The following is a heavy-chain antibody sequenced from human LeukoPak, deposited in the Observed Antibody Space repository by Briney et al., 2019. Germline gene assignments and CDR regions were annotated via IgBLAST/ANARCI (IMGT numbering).Heavy chain of an antibody. V-gene: IGHV1-2*02. CDR2: INPNSGGT. Sequence: GASVTVSCKASGYTFTGYYMHWVRQAPGQELEWMGWINPNSGGTNYAQKFQGRVTMTRDTSISTAYMELSRLRSDDTAVYYCAKSYGDYVSPRIYDYWGQGTLVTVSS. CDR3: AKSYGDYVSPRIYDY. CDR1: GYTFTGYY. J-gene: IGHJ4*02. D-gene: IGHD4-17*01.